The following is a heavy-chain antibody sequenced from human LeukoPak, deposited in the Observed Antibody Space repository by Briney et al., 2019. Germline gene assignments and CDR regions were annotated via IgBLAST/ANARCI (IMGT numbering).Heavy chain of an antibody. CDR2: TYYRSKWYN. CDR1: GDSVSTNSAA. D-gene: IGHD3-10*01. CDR3: ARAPARQNYYARVDAFDI. Sequence: SQTLSLTCAISGDSVSTNSAAWNWIRQSPSRGLEWLGRTYYRSKWYNDYAVSVKSRITIYPDTSKNQFSLQLNSETPEDTAVYYCARAPARQNYYARVDAFDIWGQGTMVTVSS. V-gene: IGHV6-1*01. J-gene: IGHJ3*02.